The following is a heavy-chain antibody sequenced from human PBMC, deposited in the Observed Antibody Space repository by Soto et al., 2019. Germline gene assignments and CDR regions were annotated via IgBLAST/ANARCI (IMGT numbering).Heavy chain of an antibody. J-gene: IGHJ4*02. Sequence: NPSETLSLTCTVSGCSISSYYWSWIRQPPGKGLEWIGYIYYSGSTYYNPTLKSRLIISVDTSKSQFSLKLSSVTAADTAVYYCGSFWPPPYSDALTDYTDAFDYGGKGTLVTVS. D-gene: IGHD3-9*01. CDR1: GCSISSYY. CDR2: IYYSGST. V-gene: IGHV4-59*04. CDR3: GSFWPPPYSDALTDYTDAFDY.